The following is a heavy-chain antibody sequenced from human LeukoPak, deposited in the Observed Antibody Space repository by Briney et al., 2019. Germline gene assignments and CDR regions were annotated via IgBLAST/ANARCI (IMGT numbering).Heavy chain of an antibody. Sequence: GGSLRLSCAASGFTFSSYSMNWVRQAPGKGLEWVSSISSSSSYIYYADSVKGRFTISRDNAKNSLYLQMNSLRAEDTAVYYCARDLHGETTGYYYYYYMDVWGKGTTVTASS. J-gene: IGHJ6*03. CDR1: GFTFSSYS. D-gene: IGHD3-10*01. V-gene: IGHV3-21*01. CDR3: ARDLHGETTGYYYYYYMDV. CDR2: ISSSSSYI.